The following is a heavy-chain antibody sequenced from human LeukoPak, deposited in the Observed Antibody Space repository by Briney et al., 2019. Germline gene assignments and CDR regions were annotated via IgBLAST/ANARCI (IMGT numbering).Heavy chain of an antibody. CDR3: ARGPKAAAAGTRWFDP. CDR1: GFTFSSYS. CDR2: INHSGST. V-gene: IGHV4-34*01. Sequence: GSLRLSCAASGFTFSSYSMNWVRQPPGKGLEWIGEINHSGSTNYNPSLKSRVTISVDTSKNQFSLKLSSVTAADTAVYYCARGPKAAAAGTRWFDPWGQGTLVTVSS. J-gene: IGHJ5*02. D-gene: IGHD6-13*01.